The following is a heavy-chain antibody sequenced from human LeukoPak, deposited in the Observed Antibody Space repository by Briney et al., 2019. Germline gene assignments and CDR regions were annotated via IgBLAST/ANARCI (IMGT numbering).Heavy chain of an antibody. CDR3: ATEMGSRYFDY. CDR1: GYTFPTYD. V-gene: IGHV1-8*01. CDR2: MNPNSGNI. D-gene: IGHD1-14*01. Sequence: ASVKVSCKASGYTFPTYDINWVRQATGQGLEWMGWMNPNSGNIGYAQKFQGRVTMTGNTSISTAYMELSSLRSEDTAVYYCATEMGSRYFDYWGQGTLDTVSS. J-gene: IGHJ4*02.